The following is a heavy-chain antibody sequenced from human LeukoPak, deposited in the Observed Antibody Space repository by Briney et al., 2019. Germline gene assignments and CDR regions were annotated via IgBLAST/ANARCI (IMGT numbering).Heavy chain of an antibody. V-gene: IGHV1-8*01. CDR3: ARGVPKWLARGVHWLDP. Sequence: GASVKVSCKASGYTFTSYDINWVRQATGQGLEWMGWMNPNSGNTGYAQKFQGRVTMTRNTSISTAYMELSSLRSEDTAVYYCARGVPKWLARGVHWLDPWGQGTLVTVSS. CDR1: GYTFTSYD. J-gene: IGHJ5*02. CDR2: MNPNSGNT. D-gene: IGHD6-19*01.